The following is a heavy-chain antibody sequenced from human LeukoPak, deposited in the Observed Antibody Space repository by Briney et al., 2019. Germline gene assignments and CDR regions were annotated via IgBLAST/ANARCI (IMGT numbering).Heavy chain of an antibody. CDR1: GYTFSNYG. CDR2: ISAYNDNT. V-gene: IGHV1-18*01. D-gene: IGHD2-2*01. J-gene: IGHJ3*02. Sequence: GASVKVSCKASGYTFSNYGINWVRQAPGQGLECMGWISAYNDNTNYAQKLQGRVTMTTDTSTTTAYMELRSLTSDDTAVYYCARGEYPLDAFDIWGQGTKVTVSS. CDR3: ARGEYPLDAFDI.